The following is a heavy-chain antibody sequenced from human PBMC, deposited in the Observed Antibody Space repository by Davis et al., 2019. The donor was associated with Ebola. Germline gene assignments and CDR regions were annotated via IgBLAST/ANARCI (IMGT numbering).Heavy chain of an antibody. J-gene: IGHJ4*02. CDR2: ISSDGGIT. V-gene: IGHV3-74*01. CDR1: GFTFSRYW. Sequence: SLNISYAASGFTFSRYWMHWVRQAPGKWLVYVSRISSDGGITSYADSVKGRFTISRDNAKSTLYLQMNSLTAEDTAVYYGVRTTYGAPKYWGQGTLVTVSS. CDR3: VRTTYGAPKY. D-gene: IGHD4-17*01.